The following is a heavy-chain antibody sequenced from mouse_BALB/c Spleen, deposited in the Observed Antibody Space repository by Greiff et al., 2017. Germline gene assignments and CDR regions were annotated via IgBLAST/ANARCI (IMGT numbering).Heavy chain of an antibody. V-gene: IGHV5-17*02. D-gene: IGHD1-1*02. CDR1: GFTFSSFG. CDR2: ISSGSSTI. J-gene: IGHJ2*01. CDR3: ARNMGGDYFDY. Sequence: EVKLVESGGGLVKPGGSRKLSCAASGFTFSSFGMHWVRQAPEKGLEWVAYISSGSSTIYYADTVKGRFTISRDNPKNTLFLQRTSLRSEDTAMYYCARNMGGDYFDYWGQGTTLTVSS.